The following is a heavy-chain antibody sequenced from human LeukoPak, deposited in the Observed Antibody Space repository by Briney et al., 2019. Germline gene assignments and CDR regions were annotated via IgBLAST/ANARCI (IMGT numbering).Heavy chain of an antibody. CDR2: MNPNSGNT. CDR1: GYTFTSYD. J-gene: IGHJ4*02. Sequence: ASVKVSCKASGYTFTSYDINWVRQATGQGLEWMGWMNPNSGNTGYAQKFQGRVTMTRNTSIGTAYMELSSLRSEDTAVYYCARVVYGSGSYYGYWGQGTLVTVSS. CDR3: ARVVYGSGSYYGY. D-gene: IGHD3-10*01. V-gene: IGHV1-8*01.